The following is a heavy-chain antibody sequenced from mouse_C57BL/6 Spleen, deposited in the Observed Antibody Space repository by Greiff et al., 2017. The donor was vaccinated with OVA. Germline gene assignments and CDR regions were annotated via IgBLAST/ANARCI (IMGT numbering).Heavy chain of an antibody. D-gene: IGHD3-2*02. CDR1: GYTFTDYY. Sequence: VKLQESGAELVRPGASVKLSCKASGYTFTDYYINWVKQRPGQGLEWIARIYPGSGNTYYNEKFKGKATLTAEKSSSTAYMQLSSLTSEDSAVYFCARERSSGPYYFDYWGQGTTLTVSS. CDR3: ARERSSGPYYFDY. CDR2: IYPGSGNT. V-gene: IGHV1-76*01. J-gene: IGHJ2*01.